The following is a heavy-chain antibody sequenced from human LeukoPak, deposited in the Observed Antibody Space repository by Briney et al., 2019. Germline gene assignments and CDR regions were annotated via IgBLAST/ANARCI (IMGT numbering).Heavy chain of an antibody. D-gene: IGHD5-18*01. Sequence: KPSETLSLTCTVSGGSISSYYWSWIRQPPGKGLEWIGYIYYSGSTNYNPSLKSRVTISVDTSKNQFSLKLSSVTAADTAVYYCARHLYNTAFDYWGQGTLVTVSS. CDR1: GGSISSYY. CDR2: IYYSGST. V-gene: IGHV4-59*08. CDR3: ARHLYNTAFDY. J-gene: IGHJ4*02.